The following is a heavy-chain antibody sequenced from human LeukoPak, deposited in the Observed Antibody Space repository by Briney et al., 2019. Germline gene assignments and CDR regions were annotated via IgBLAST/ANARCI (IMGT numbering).Heavy chain of an antibody. CDR1: GGSISSYY. Sequence: SETLSLTCTVSGGSISSYYWSWIRQPPGKGLEWIGYIYYSGSTNYNPSLKSRVTISVDTSKNQFSLKLSSVTAADTAAYYCARNLGAGSSPWYFDYWGQGTLVTVSS. CDR2: IYYSGST. V-gene: IGHV4-59*01. D-gene: IGHD3-10*01. CDR3: ARNLGAGSSPWYFDY. J-gene: IGHJ4*02.